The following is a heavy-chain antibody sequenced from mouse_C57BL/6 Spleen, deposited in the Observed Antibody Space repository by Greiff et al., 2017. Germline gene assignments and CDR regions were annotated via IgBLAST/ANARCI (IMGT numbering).Heavy chain of an antibody. CDR2: IDPNSGGT. CDR1: GYTFTSYW. CDR3: ARGPSSGAAWFAY. D-gene: IGHD3-2*02. J-gene: IGHJ3*01. Sequence: QVHVKQPGAELVKPGASVKLSCKASGYTFTSYWMHWVKQRPGRGLEWIGRIDPNSGGTKYNEKFKSKATLTVDKPSSTAYMQLSSLTSEDSAVYYCARGPSSGAAWFAYWGQGTLVTVSA. V-gene: IGHV1-72*01.